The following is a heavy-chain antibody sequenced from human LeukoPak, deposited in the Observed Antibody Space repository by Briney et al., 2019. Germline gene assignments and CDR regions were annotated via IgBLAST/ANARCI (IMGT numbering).Heavy chain of an antibody. V-gene: IGHV1-2*02. CDR3: ARDLRSGYYDY. CDR2: INPNSGGT. J-gene: IGHJ4*02. D-gene: IGHD3-3*01. CDR1: GYTFTGYY. Sequence: GASVKVSCKASGYTFTGYYLHWVRQAPGQGLEWMGWINPNSGGTNHAQKFQGRVTMTRDTSISTAYMELSRLTSDDTAVYYCARDLRSGYYDYWGQGTLVTVSS.